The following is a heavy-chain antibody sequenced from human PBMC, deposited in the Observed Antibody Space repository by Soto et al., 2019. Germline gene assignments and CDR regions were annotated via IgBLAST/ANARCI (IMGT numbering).Heavy chain of an antibody. V-gene: IGHV3-15*01. J-gene: IGHJ3*02. CDR1: GFTFSNAW. D-gene: IGHD3-16*02. CDR2: IKSKTDGGTT. CDR3: TTDGNNYDYIWGSYRYRGDAFDI. Sequence: GGSLRLSCAASGFTFSNAWMSWVRQAPGKGLEWVGRIKSKTDGGTTDYAAPVKGRFTISRDDSKNTLYLQMNSLKTEDTAVYYCTTDGNNYDYIWGSYRYRGDAFDIWGQGTMVTVSS.